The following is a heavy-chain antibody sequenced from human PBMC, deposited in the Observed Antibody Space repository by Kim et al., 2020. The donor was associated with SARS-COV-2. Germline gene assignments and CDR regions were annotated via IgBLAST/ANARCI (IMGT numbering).Heavy chain of an antibody. J-gene: IGHJ4*02. D-gene: IGHD1-1*01. CDR1: GGSIISSDYY. V-gene: IGHV4-31*11. Sequence: SETLSLTCAVSGGSIISSDYYWGWIRQPPGKGLEWIGYIYYSGSTYYNPSLKSRVIISVDTSKSQFSLKLSSVTAADTAVYYCAGGRGDPGRHYNLDYWGQGALVTVSS. CDR2: IYYSGST. CDR3: AGGRGDPGRHYNLDY.